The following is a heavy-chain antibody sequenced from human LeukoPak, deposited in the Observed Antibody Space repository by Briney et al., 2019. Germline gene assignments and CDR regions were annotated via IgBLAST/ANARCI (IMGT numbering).Heavy chain of an antibody. V-gene: IGHV3-30*18. CDR1: GFTFSSYA. CDR2: ISYDGSNK. Sequence: GGSLRLSCAASGFTFSSYAMHWVRQAPGKGLEWVAVISYDGSNKYYADSVKGRFTISRDNSKNTLYLQMNSLRAEDTAVYYCAKRGIQGYSYGLDAFDIWGQGTMVTVSS. D-gene: IGHD5-18*01. CDR3: AKRGIQGYSYGLDAFDI. J-gene: IGHJ3*02.